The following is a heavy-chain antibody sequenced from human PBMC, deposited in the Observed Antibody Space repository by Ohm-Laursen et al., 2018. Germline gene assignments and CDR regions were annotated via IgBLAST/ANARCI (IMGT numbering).Heavy chain of an antibody. V-gene: IGHV4-59*04. CDR1: GGSFSGYY. CDR3: ARHSSGYTTSPFDY. CDR2: LYYSGGT. Sequence: SDTLSLNCAVYGGSFSGYYWSWIRQPQGKGLEWIGSLYYSGGTYYNPSLKSRVTMSLDTSKHQFSLKLSSLTAADSAVYYCARHSSGYTTSPFDYWGQGTLVTVSS. J-gene: IGHJ4*02. D-gene: IGHD3-22*01.